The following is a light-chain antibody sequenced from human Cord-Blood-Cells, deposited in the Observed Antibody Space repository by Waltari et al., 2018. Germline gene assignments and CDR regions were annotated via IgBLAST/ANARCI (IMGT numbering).Light chain of an antibody. V-gene: IGLV2-23*02. J-gene: IGLJ1*01. CDR2: EVS. Sequence: QSALTQPASVSGSPGQSITISCTGTSSDVGSYVLLSWYQPHPGKAPKLMIYEVSKRPSGVSNRFSGSKSGHTASLTISGLQAEDEADYYCCSYAGSSTYVFGTGTKVTVL. CDR3: CSYAGSSTYV. CDR1: SSDVGSYVL.